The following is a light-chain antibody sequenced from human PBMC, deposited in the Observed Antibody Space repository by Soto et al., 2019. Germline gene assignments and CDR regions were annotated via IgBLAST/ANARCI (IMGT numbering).Light chain of an antibody. Sequence: DIQMTQSPSFVSASVGDRVTITCRASQGISRWLAWYQQRPGKAPELLIYGASSLQSGVASRFSGSGSGTDFTLSISSLQPEDFVSYYCQQANSIPLTFGQGTRLEIK. J-gene: IGKJ5*01. V-gene: IGKV1-12*01. CDR2: GAS. CDR1: QGISRW. CDR3: QQANSIPLT.